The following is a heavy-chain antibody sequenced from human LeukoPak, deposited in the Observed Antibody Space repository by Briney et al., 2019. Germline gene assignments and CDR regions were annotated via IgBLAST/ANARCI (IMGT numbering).Heavy chain of an antibody. D-gene: IGHD3-10*01. CDR3: ATKVRGVMTTLWYYYMDV. Sequence: ASVKVSCKASGYTFTSYDINWVRQATGQGLEWMGWMNPNSGNTGYAQKFQGRVTITAGESTSTAYMELSSLRSEDTAVYYCATKVRGVMTTLWYYYMDVWGKGTTVTVSS. J-gene: IGHJ6*03. V-gene: IGHV1-8*01. CDR1: GYTFTSYD. CDR2: MNPNSGNT.